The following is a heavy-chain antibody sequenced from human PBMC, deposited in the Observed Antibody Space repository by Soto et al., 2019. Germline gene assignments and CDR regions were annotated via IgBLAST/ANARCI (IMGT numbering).Heavy chain of an antibody. Sequence: PSETLSLTCAVSGGSISSGGYSWSWIRQPPGKGLEWIGYIYHSGSTYYNPSLKSRVTISVDRSKNQFSLKLSSVTAADTAVYYCATPSYYDFWSGNNWYYYGMDVWGQGTTVTVSS. D-gene: IGHD3-3*01. V-gene: IGHV4-30-2*01. CDR2: IYHSGST. J-gene: IGHJ6*02. CDR3: ATPSYYDFWSGNNWYYYGMDV. CDR1: GGSISSGGYS.